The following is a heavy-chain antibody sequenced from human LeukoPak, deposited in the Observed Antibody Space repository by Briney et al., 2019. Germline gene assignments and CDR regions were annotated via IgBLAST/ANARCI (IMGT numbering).Heavy chain of an antibody. J-gene: IGHJ4*02. Sequence: GGSLRLSCAASGFTFSTYAMHWVRQAPGKGLEWVAVIFYDGSKTYYADSVKGRFTISRDNSKNTLYLQMDSLRAEDTAVYYCAKGLEYSSSSPGFGYWGQGTLVTVSS. D-gene: IGHD6-6*01. CDR3: AKGLEYSSSSPGFGY. V-gene: IGHV3-30*04. CDR1: GFTFSTYA. CDR2: IFYDGSKT.